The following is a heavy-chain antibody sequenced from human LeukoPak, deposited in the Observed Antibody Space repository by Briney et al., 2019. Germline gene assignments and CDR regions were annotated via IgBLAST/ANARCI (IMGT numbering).Heavy chain of an antibody. V-gene: IGHV4-61*05. CDR2: IYYRGTT. CDR3: AKLGLIDH. Sequence: SETLSLTCTVSGGSISSSSYYWGWIRQPPGKGLVWIGSIYYRGTTHYNPSLKSRLTFSVDTSNNQVSLRLSSATAADTAVYYCAKLGLIDHWGQGILVTVSS. CDR1: GGSISSSSYY. J-gene: IGHJ4*02. D-gene: IGHD7-27*01.